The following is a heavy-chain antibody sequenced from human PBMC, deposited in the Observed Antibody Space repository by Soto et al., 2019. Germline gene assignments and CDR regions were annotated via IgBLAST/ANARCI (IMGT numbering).Heavy chain of an antibody. J-gene: IGHJ6*02. CDR3: VKDGSSGWPYYYGLDV. V-gene: IGHV3-30*18. D-gene: IGHD6-19*01. CDR1: GFTFSSYG. CDR2: ISYDGRNK. Sequence: GGSLRLSCAASGFTFSSYGMHWVRQAPGRGLEWVAVISYDGRNKYYADSVKGRFTISRDNSKNTLYLQMSSLRAEDTAVYYCVKDGSSGWPYYYGLDVWGQGTTVTVSS.